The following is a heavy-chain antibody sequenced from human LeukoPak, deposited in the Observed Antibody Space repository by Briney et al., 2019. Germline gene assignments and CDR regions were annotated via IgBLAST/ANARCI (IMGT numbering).Heavy chain of an antibody. CDR1: GYSISSGYY. CDR3: ARLTYYDILTGYFAFDT. J-gene: IGHJ3*02. D-gene: IGHD3-9*01. Sequence: PSETLSLTCAVSGYSISSGYYWGWIRQPPGKGLEWIGSIYHSGSTYYNPSLKSRVTISVDTSKNQFSLKLSSVTAADTAVYYCARLTYYDILTGYFAFDTWGRGTMVTVSS. V-gene: IGHV4-38-2*01. CDR2: IYHSGST.